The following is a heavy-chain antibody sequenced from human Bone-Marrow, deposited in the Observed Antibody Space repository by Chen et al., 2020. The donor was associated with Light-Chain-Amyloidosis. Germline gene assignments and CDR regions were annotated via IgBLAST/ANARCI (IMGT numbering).Heavy chain of an antibody. CDR1: GYRFSTYW. D-gene: IGHD6-25*01. CDR2: IYPGDSDT. V-gene: IGHV5-51*01. J-gene: IGHJ2*01. Sequence: EVQLVQSGAEVKKPGESLKISCKGSGYRFSTYWIGWVRQMPGKGLEWMGIIYPGDSDTRYSPSFQGKVTISVDKSISTAYLQWSSLKASDTAMYYCARPHGQRLFYWYFDLWGRGTLVTVSS. CDR3: ARPHGQRLFYWYFDL.